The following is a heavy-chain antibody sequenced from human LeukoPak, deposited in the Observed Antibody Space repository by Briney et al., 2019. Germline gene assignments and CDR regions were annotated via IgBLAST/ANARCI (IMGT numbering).Heavy chain of an antibody. Sequence: KPPETLSLTCTVSGGSISSYYWSWIRQPPGKGLEWIGYIYYSGSTNYNPSLKSRVTISVDTSKNQFSLKLSSVTAADTAVYYCARDTFWSGYFDYWGQGTLVTVSS. V-gene: IGHV4-59*01. CDR3: ARDTFWSGYFDY. CDR2: IYYSGST. D-gene: IGHD3-3*01. CDR1: GGSISSYY. J-gene: IGHJ4*02.